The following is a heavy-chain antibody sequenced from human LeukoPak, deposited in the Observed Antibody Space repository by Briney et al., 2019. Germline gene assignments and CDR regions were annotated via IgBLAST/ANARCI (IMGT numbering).Heavy chain of an antibody. Sequence: GGSLRLSCAASGFTFSSYSMNWVRQAPGKGLEWVSSISSSGSYIYYADSVKGRFTISRDNAKNSLYLQMNSLRAEDTAVYYCASSGVTNWDYFDYWGQGTLVTVSS. D-gene: IGHD1-1*01. J-gene: IGHJ4*02. CDR2: ISSSGSYI. V-gene: IGHV3-21*01. CDR3: ASSGVTNWDYFDY. CDR1: GFTFSSYS.